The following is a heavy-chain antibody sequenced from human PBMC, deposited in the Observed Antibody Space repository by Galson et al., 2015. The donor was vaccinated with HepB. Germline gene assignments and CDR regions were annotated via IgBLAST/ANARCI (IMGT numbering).Heavy chain of an antibody. D-gene: IGHD3-22*01. V-gene: IGHV4-4*07. CDR3: ARDFGGHTSGYYDY. J-gene: IGHJ4*02. CDR2: IYTSGST. Sequence: LSLTCTVSGGSISSYYWSWIRQPAGKGLEWIGRIYTSGSTNYNPSLKSRVTMSVDTSKNQLSLKLSSVTAADTAVYYCARDFGGHTSGYYDYWGQGTLVTASS. CDR1: GGSISSYY.